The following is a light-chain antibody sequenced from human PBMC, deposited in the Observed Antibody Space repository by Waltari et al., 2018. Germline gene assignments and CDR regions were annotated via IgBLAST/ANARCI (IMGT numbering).Light chain of an antibody. J-gene: IGLJ1*01. Sequence: QSALTQPASVSGTLGQSITIPCTGTTSDVGNYDLVSWYQHHPGKAPKLLICEVIKRPSWVSVCFAASKSANTASLTISGLQAEDEADYYCCSYAGRGTCVFGSGTKVTVL. CDR1: TSDVGNYDL. CDR2: EVI. CDR3: CSYAGRGTCV. V-gene: IGLV2-23*02.